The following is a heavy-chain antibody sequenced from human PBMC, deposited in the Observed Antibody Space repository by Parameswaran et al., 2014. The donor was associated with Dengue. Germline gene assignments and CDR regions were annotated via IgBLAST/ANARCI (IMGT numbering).Heavy chain of an antibody. CDR2: ISGSDGSST. Sequence: WIRQPPRERGVEWVSAISGSDGSSTSYADSVKGRFTISRDNAKNTLYLQMNSLRAEDTAVYYCARNVRSSGSYSQGFDPWGQGTLVTVSS. J-gene: IGHJ5*02. V-gene: IGHV3-74*01. CDR3: ARNVRSSGSYSQGFDP. D-gene: IGHD1-26*01.